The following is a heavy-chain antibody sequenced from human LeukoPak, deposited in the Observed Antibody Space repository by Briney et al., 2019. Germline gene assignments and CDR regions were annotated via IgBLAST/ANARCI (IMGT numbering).Heavy chain of an antibody. CDR3: ARGGYSGTEKPNDY. D-gene: IGHD1-26*01. Sequence: ASVKVSCKASGYTFSGYYLHWVGQAPGQGLEWMGWINPNSGGTYSVQNFQGRVTMTRDTSITTAYMELSRLKSDDTAVYYCARGGYSGTEKPNDYWGQGTLVTVSS. CDR2: INPNSGGT. V-gene: IGHV1-2*02. CDR1: GYTFSGYY. J-gene: IGHJ4*02.